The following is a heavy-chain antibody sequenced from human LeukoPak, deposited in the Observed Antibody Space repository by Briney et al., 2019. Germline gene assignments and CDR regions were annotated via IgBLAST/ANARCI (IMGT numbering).Heavy chain of an antibody. CDR2: ISGSGGST. D-gene: IGHD4-17*01. Sequence: GGSLRLSCAASGFTFSSYAMSWVRQAPGKGLEWVSAISGSGGSTYYADSVKGRFTIFRDNSKNTLYLQMNSLRAEDTAVYYCAKVSLINDYGDWGAFDIWGQGTMVTVSS. J-gene: IGHJ3*02. CDR3: AKVSLINDYGDWGAFDI. CDR1: GFTFSSYA. V-gene: IGHV3-23*01.